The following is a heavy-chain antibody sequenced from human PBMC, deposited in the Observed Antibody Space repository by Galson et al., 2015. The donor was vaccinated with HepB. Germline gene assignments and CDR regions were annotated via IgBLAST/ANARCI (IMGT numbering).Heavy chain of an antibody. CDR1: GYTFTSYA. CDR2: INAGNGNT. CDR3: ASGDGRLYYYGMDV. V-gene: IGHV1-3*01. D-gene: IGHD3-10*01. Sequence: SVKVSCKASGYTFTSYAMHWVRQAPGQRLEWMGWINAGNGNTKYSQKFQGRVTMTRDTSTSTVYMELSSLRSEDTAVYYCASGDGRLYYYGMDVWGQGTTVTVSS. J-gene: IGHJ6*02.